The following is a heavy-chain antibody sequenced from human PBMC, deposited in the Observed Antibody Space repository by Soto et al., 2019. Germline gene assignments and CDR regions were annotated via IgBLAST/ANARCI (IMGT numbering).Heavy chain of an antibody. CDR1: GGSISSSSYY. Sequence: SETLSLTCTVSGGSISSSSYYWGWIRHPPGKGLEWIGSIYYSGSTYYNPSLKSRVTVSVDTSKNQFSLKLSSVTAADTAVYYCARHPSDFWFDPWGQGTLVTVS. V-gene: IGHV4-39*01. J-gene: IGHJ5*02. CDR3: ARHPSDFWFDP. CDR2: IYYSGST. D-gene: IGHD2-21*02.